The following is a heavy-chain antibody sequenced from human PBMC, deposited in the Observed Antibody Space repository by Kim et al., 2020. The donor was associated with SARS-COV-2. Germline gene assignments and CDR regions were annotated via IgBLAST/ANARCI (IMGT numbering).Heavy chain of an antibody. CDR3: TTDLAFGYYYDSSGYYYGY. Sequence: GRFTISRDDSKNTLYLQMNSLKTEDTAVYYCTTDLAFGYYYDSSGYYYGYWGQGTLVTVSS. V-gene: IGHV3-15*01. D-gene: IGHD3-22*01. J-gene: IGHJ4*02.